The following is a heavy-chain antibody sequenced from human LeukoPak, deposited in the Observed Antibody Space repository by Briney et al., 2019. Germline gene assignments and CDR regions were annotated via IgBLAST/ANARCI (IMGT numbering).Heavy chain of an antibody. D-gene: IGHD3-10*01. CDR3: AKSKLIWFGKTGCYFDY. CDR2: ISYDGSNK. V-gene: IGHV3-30*18. Sequence: QPGRSLRLSCAASGFTFSSYGMHWVRQAPGKGLEWVAVISYDGSNKYYADSVKGRFTISRDNSKNTLYLQMNSLRAEDTAVYYCAKSKLIWFGKTGCYFDYWDQGTLVTVSS. CDR1: GFTFSSYG. J-gene: IGHJ4*02.